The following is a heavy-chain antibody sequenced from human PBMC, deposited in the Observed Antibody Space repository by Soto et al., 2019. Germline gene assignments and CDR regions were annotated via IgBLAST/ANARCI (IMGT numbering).Heavy chain of an antibody. CDR2: INPNSGGT. V-gene: IGHV1-2*02. CDR1: GYTLTDYY. Sequence: ASVKVSCKASGYTLTDYYIHWVRQAPGQGLEWLGWINPNSGGTNYAQKFRGRVTLSRDTSISTSYLELGRLTTDDTAVYYCARDGGVASVYGMDVWGQGTRVTVS. CDR3: ARDGGVASVYGMDV. D-gene: IGHD5-12*01. J-gene: IGHJ6*02.